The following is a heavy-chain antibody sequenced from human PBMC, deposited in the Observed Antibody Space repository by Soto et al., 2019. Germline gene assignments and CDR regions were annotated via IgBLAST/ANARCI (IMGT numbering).Heavy chain of an antibody. Sequence: AASVKVSCKASGVSFSNFGISWVRQAPGQGLEWMGGIVPVCGRPNYAQRFRGRLTITADESTSTGYMELISLRSDDTAVYYCAREGSGYNFWGQGTQVTVSS. CDR1: GVSFSNFG. D-gene: IGHD5-12*01. J-gene: IGHJ4*02. CDR2: IVPVCGRP. V-gene: IGHV1-69*13. CDR3: AREGSGYNF.